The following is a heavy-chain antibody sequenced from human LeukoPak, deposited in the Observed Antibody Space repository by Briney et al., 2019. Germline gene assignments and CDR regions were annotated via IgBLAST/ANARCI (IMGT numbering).Heavy chain of an antibody. CDR3: ARRRSSSWYMSYYYYMDV. D-gene: IGHD6-13*01. CDR2: IYYSGST. CDR1: GGSISSYY. V-gene: IGHV4-39*07. Sequence: SETLSLTCTVSGGSISSYYWSWIRQPPGKGLEWIGSIYYSGSTYYNPSLKSRVTISVDTSKNQFSLKLSSVTAADTAVYYCARRRSSSWYMSYYYYMDVWGKGTTVTISS. J-gene: IGHJ6*03.